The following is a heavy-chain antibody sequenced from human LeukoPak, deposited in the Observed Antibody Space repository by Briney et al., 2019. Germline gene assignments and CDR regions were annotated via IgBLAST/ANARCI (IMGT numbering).Heavy chain of an antibody. CDR3: AREGSGSYGDYYMDV. V-gene: IGHV1-69*05. J-gene: IGHJ6*03. Sequence: SVKVSCKASGGTFSSYAISWVRQAPGQGLEWMGGIIPILGTANYAQKFQGRVTITTDESTSTAYMELSSLRSEDTAVYYCAREGSGSYGDYYMDVWGKGTTVTVSS. CDR1: GGTFSSYA. D-gene: IGHD1-26*01. CDR2: IIPILGTA.